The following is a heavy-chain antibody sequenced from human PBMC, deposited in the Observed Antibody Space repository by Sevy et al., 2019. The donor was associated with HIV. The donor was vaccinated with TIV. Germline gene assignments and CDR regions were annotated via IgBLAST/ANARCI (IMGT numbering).Heavy chain of an antibody. D-gene: IGHD3-22*01. J-gene: IGHJ4*02. CDR3: ARGNYYDSSGYSDY. Sequence: ASVKVSCKASGGTFSSYAISWVRQAPGQGLEWMGGIIPIFGTANYAQKFPGRVTITADESTSTAYMELSSLRSEDTAVYYCARGNYYDSSGYSDYWGQGTLVTVSS. CDR2: IIPIFGTA. V-gene: IGHV1-69*13. CDR1: GGTFSSYA.